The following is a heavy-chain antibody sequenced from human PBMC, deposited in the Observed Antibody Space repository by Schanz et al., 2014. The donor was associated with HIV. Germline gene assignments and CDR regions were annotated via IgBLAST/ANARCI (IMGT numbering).Heavy chain of an antibody. J-gene: IGHJ5*02. Sequence: QVPLVQSGAEVTKPGASVKVSCTASGYTFSSYDINWVRQATGQGLEWMGWMNPNSGHTGYAQKFQGRVTMTTDTSTSTAYMELRSLRSDDTAVYYCAREKTTLNWFDPWGQGTLVTVSS. CDR1: GYTFSSYD. V-gene: IGHV1-8*01. CDR3: AREKTTLNWFDP. CDR2: MNPNSGHT. D-gene: IGHD4-4*01.